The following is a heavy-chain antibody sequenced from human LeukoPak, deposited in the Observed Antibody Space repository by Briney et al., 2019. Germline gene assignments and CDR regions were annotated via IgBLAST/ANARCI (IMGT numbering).Heavy chain of an antibody. CDR2: ISWNSGSI. D-gene: IGHD2-2*01. J-gene: IGHJ5*02. Sequence: PGRSLRLSCAASGFTFDDYAMHWVRQAPGKGLEWVSGISWNSGSIGYADSVKGRFTISRDNAKNSLYLQMNSLRAEDTALYYCAKDPDIVVVPAAISEGKINWFDPWGQGTLVTVSS. V-gene: IGHV3-9*01. CDR1: GFTFDDYA. CDR3: AKDPDIVVVPAAISEGKINWFDP.